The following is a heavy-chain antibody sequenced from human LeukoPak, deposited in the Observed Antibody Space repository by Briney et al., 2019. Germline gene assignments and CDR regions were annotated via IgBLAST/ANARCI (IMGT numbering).Heavy chain of an antibody. D-gene: IGHD6-6*01. V-gene: IGHV4-59*01. J-gene: IGHJ3*02. CDR3: ARDSRIAARPDAFDI. Sequence: PETMSLTCTVSGGSISSYYWSWIRQPPGKGLEWIGNIYYSGSTNYNPSLKSRVTISVDTSKNQFSLKLSSVTAADTAVYYCARDSRIAARPDAFDIWGQGTMVTVSS. CDR2: IYYSGST. CDR1: GGSISSYY.